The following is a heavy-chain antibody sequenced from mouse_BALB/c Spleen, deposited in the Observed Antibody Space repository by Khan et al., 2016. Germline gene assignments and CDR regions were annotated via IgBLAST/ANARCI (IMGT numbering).Heavy chain of an antibody. Sequence: QVQLQQPGAELVRPGVSVKISCKGSGYTFTDYAIHWVKQSHAKSLEWIGIINTYYGDASYNQKFKNKATVTVDNSSSTAYMELASLTSEDSAIYYCARGRSHGEGYDFDYGGQGTTLTVSA. J-gene: IGHJ2*01. V-gene: IGHV1S137*01. D-gene: IGHD2-13*01. CDR2: INTYYGDA. CDR1: GYTFTDYA. CDR3: ARGRSHGEGYDFDY.